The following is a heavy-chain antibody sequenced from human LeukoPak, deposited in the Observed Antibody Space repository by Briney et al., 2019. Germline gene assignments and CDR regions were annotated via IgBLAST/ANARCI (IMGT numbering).Heavy chain of an antibody. D-gene: IGHD3-22*01. Sequence: GGSLRLSCAASGFTFSNAWMSWVRQAPGKGLEWVGRIKSKTDGGTTDYAAPVKGRFTISRDDSKNTLYLQMNSLKTEDTAVYYCTTDYYLQWAFDIWGQGTMVTVSS. V-gene: IGHV3-15*01. CDR1: GFTFSNAW. J-gene: IGHJ3*02. CDR3: TTDYYLQWAFDI. CDR2: IKSKTDGGTT.